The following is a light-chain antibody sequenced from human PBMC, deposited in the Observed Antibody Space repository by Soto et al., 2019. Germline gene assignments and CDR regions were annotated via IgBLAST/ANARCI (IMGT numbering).Light chain of an antibody. CDR3: QQGYSTPLT. Sequence: DIQMTQSPSSLSASVGDRVTITCRASQSISSYLNWYQQKPGKAPKLLIYAASSLQSGVPSRFSGSGSGTDFTITISSLQPEDFATYYCQQGYSTPLTFGQGTQ. J-gene: IGKJ1*01. CDR2: AAS. CDR1: QSISSY. V-gene: IGKV1-39*01.